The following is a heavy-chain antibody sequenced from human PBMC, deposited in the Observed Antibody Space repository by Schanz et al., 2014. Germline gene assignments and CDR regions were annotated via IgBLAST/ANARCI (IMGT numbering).Heavy chain of an antibody. Sequence: QVQLVESGGGVVQPGRSLRLSCAASGFTFSNYGIHWVRQAPGKGLEWVAVISDDGSNKYYAASVKGRFTISRDNSKNTLYLQMNSLRAEDTAVYYCAKDFGTTGRKGWTFDYWGQGTLVTVSS. J-gene: IGHJ4*02. CDR2: ISDDGSNK. CDR3: AKDFGTTGRKGWTFDY. CDR1: GFTFSNYG. V-gene: IGHV3-30*18. D-gene: IGHD1-7*01.